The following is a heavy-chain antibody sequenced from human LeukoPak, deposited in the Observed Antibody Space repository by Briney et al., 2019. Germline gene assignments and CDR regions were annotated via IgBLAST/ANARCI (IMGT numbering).Heavy chain of an antibody. CDR1: GGSISSGDYY. CDR2: TYYSGST. CDR3: ARAARSGYYQFDY. Sequence: NASQTLSLTCTVSGGSISSGDYYWSWIRQPPGKGLEWIGYTYYSGSTYYNPSLKSRVTISVDTSKNQFSLKLSSVTAADTAVYYCARAARSGYYQFDYWGQGTLVTVSS. J-gene: IGHJ4*02. D-gene: IGHD3-22*01. V-gene: IGHV4-30-4*01.